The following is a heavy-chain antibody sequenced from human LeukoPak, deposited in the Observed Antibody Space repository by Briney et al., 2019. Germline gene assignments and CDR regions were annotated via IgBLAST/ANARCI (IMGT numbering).Heavy chain of an antibody. CDR3: ARDLCHGGSCFHFDS. Sequence: GASVKVSCKTSGYTFTDYYVHWVRQAPGQGLEWLAWINPDSGATNFAQRFQGRVTMTRDTSVNTVRMELNRLRSDDTAVYYCARDLCHGGSCFHFDSWGQGTLVTVSS. CDR2: INPDSGAT. J-gene: IGHJ4*02. V-gene: IGHV1-2*02. D-gene: IGHD2-15*01. CDR1: GYTFTDYY.